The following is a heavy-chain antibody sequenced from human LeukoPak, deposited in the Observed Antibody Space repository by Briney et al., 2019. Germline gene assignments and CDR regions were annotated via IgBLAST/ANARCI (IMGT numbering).Heavy chain of an antibody. Sequence: ASVKVSCKASGYTFTNYGISWVRQAPGQGREGMGWISAYNANTNYTQKFQGRVTMTTDTSTSTVYMELRSLRSDDTAIYYCARTDYDILTGARMDVWGKGTTVTVSP. V-gene: IGHV1-18*04. CDR1: GYTFTNYG. D-gene: IGHD3-9*01. CDR3: ARTDYDILTGARMDV. J-gene: IGHJ6*04. CDR2: ISAYNANT.